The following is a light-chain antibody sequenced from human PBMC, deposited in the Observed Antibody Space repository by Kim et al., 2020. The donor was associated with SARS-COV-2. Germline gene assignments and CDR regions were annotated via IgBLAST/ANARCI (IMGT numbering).Light chain of an antibody. CDR2: QDA. CDR1: KLGDKY. CDR3: QTWDSSTAI. J-gene: IGLJ2*01. Sequence: SYELTQPPSLSVSPGQTAIITCSGDKLGDKYAFWYQQKPGQSPMVVIYQDAKRPSGIPERFSGSSSGNTATLTISGTQPKDVADYYCQTWDSSTAIFGGGTQLTVL. V-gene: IGLV3-1*01.